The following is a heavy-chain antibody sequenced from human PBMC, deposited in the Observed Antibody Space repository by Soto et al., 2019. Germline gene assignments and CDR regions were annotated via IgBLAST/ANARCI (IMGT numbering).Heavy chain of an antibody. CDR2: ISGSGGST. Sequence: PGGSLRLSCAASGFTFSSYAMSWVRQAPGKGLEWVSAISGSGGSTYYADSVKGRFTISRDNSKNTLYLQMNSLRAEDTAVYYCAKDLKLSGYCSGGSCYQSWFVYYYGMDVWGQGTTVTVSS. D-gene: IGHD2-15*01. V-gene: IGHV3-23*01. CDR1: GFTFSSYA. J-gene: IGHJ6*02. CDR3: AKDLKLSGYCSGGSCYQSWFVYYYGMDV.